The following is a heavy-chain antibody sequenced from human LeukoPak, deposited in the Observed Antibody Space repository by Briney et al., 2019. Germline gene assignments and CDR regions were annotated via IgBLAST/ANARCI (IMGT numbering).Heavy chain of an antibody. V-gene: IGHV4-61*08. J-gene: IGHJ4*02. CDR3: ATHSSASSFRF. D-gene: IGHD3-10*01. CDR1: GGSISSGDYY. Sequence: SQTLSLTCTVSGGSISSGDYYWSWIRQPPGKGLEWIGYIYYSGNTNYNPSLKSRVTIPVDTSKNQFSLKLNSVTAADTAVYYCATHSSASSFRFWGQGTLITVSS. CDR2: IYYSGNT.